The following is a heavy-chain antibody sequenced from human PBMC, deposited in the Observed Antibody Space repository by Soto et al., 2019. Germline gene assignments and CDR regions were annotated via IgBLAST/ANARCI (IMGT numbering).Heavy chain of an antibody. Sequence: PGESLKISCKGSGYSFTSYWIGWVRQMPGKGLEWMGIIYPGDSDTRYSPSFQGQVTISADKSISTAYLQWGSLKASDTAMYYCARQKNRYCTNGVCYSLYGMDVWGQGTTVTVSS. J-gene: IGHJ6*02. CDR1: GYSFTSYW. CDR2: IYPGDSDT. D-gene: IGHD2-8*01. V-gene: IGHV5-51*01. CDR3: ARQKNRYCTNGVCYSLYGMDV.